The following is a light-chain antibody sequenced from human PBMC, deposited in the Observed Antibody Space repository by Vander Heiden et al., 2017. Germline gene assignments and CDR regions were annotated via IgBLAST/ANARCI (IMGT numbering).Light chain of an antibody. J-gene: IGKJ4*01. Sequence: ETALTQSPRTLSLGAGEVATLCCRASQSFGRDYLARYQQIPGQAPRLLIYGATSRATGIPDRFSGSGSGTDFTLIINRLEPEDFAVYYCQQYATSPLTFGGGTRVEIK. V-gene: IGKV3-20*01. CDR2: GAT. CDR1: QSFGRDY. CDR3: QQYATSPLT.